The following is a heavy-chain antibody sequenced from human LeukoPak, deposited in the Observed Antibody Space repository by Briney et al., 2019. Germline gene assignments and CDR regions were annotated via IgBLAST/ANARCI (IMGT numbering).Heavy chain of an antibody. CDR1: GFTVSSNY. CDR2: IYSGGST. D-gene: IGHD3-9*01. J-gene: IGHJ1*01. Sequence: PGGSLRLSCAASGFTVSSNYMTWVRQAPGKGLEWISLIYSGGSTYYADSVKGRFTISRDNAKNSLYLQMNSLRAEDTAVYYCARDGHYDILTGYFQDWGQGTLVTVSS. V-gene: IGHV3-53*01. CDR3: ARDGHYDILTGYFQD.